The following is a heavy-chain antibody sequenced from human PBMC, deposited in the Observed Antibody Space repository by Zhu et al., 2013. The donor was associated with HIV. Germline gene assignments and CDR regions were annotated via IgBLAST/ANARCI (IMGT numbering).Heavy chain of an antibody. CDR1: GFTFSSYE. Sequence: EVQLVESGGGLVQPGGSLRLSCAASGFTFSSYEMNWVRQAPGKGLEWVSYISSSGSTIYYADSVRGRFTISRDNAKNSLYLQMNSLRVEDTAVYYCARDGYGVGSAFGYWGQGTLVTVSS. V-gene: IGHV3-48*03. D-gene: IGHD5-18*01. CDR2: ISSSGSTI. J-gene: IGHJ4*02. CDR3: ARDGYGVGSAFGY.